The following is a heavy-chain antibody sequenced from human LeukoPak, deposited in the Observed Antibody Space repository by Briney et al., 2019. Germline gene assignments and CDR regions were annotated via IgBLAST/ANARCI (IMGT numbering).Heavy chain of an antibody. CDR2: IIPIFGTA. V-gene: IGHV1-18*04. Sequence: ASVKVSCKASGYTFTGYYMHWVRQAPGQGLEWMGGIIPIFGTANYAQKLQDRVTMTTDTSTSTAYMELRSLRSDDTAVYYCARTNVYYYASSDYYPYFDYWAQGTLVTVSS. CDR1: GYTFTGYY. CDR3: ARTNVYYYASSDYYPYFDY. J-gene: IGHJ4*02. D-gene: IGHD3-22*01.